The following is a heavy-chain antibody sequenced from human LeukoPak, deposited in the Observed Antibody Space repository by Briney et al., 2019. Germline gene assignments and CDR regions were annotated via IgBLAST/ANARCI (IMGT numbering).Heavy chain of an antibody. CDR2: TYYRSKWYN. D-gene: IGHD5-12*01. V-gene: IGHV6-1*01. CDR3: ARSRFSRRGGGYDQEFDY. J-gene: IGHJ4*02. Sequence: SQTLSLTCAISGDSVSSNSAAWNWIRQSPSRGLEWLGRTYYRSKWYNDYAVSVKSRITINPDTSKNQFSLQLNSVTPEDTAVYYCARSRFSRRGGGYDQEFDYWGQGTLVTVSS. CDR1: GDSVSSNSAA.